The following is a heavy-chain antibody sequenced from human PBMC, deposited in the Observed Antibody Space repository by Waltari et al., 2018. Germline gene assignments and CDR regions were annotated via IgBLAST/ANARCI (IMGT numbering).Heavy chain of an antibody. CDR1: GYSISSGYY. CDR2: INQSGSP. CDR3: ARQPPYGIYYYGMDV. Sequence: QVQLQESGPGLVKPSETLSLTCAVYGYSISSGYYWGWIRQPPGRGLECMGCINQSGSPNYNPTRKSLVTISVDTSKNQFSLKLSSVTATDTAVYNCARQPPYGIYYYGMDVWGQSTTVTVSS. V-gene: IGHV4-38-2*01. D-gene: IGHD4-17*01. J-gene: IGHJ6*02.